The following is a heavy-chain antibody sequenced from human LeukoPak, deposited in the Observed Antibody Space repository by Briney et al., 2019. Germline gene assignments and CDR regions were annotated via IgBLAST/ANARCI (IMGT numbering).Heavy chain of an antibody. CDR3: ARDFRDGYNSFDAFDI. V-gene: IGHV4-59*01. Sequence: PSETLSLTCTVSGGSISSYYWSWIRQPPGKGLEWIGYIYYSGSTNYNPSLKSRVTISVDTSKNQFSLKLSSVTAADTAVYYCARDFRDGYNSFDAFDIWGQGTMVTVSS. CDR2: IYYSGST. CDR1: GGSISSYY. D-gene: IGHD5-24*01. J-gene: IGHJ3*02.